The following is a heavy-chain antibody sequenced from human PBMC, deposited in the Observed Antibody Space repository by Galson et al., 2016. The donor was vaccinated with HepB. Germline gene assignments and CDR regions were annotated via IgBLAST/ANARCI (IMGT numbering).Heavy chain of an antibody. CDR3: ARHWTSFYDFWTPRGPDAFDI. CDR1: GFTVSSYS. CDR2: FFIGSSYK. J-gene: IGHJ3*02. V-gene: IGHV3-21*01. D-gene: IGHD3-3*01. Sequence: SLRLSCAASGFTVSSYSLSWVRQAPGQGLECVSSFFIGSSYKYYAASVKGRFTISIYNAKTSLYLQMNSLRAEDTAVYFCARHWTSFYDFWTPRGPDAFDIWGQGTMVTVSS.